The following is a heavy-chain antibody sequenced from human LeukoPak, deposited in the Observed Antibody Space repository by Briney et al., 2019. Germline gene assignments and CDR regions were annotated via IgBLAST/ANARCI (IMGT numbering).Heavy chain of an antibody. CDR2: ISYDGSNK. D-gene: IGHD3-22*01. J-gene: IGHJ6*02. V-gene: IGHV3-30*18. CDR1: GFTFSSYG. Sequence: GGSLRLSCAASGFTFSSYGMHWVRQAPGKGLEWVAVISYDGSNKYYADSVKGRFTISRDNSKNTLYLQMNSLRAEDTAMYYCAKEGYYYDRSGYNYYYGMDVWGQGTTVTVSS. CDR3: AKEGYYYDRSGYNYYYGMDV.